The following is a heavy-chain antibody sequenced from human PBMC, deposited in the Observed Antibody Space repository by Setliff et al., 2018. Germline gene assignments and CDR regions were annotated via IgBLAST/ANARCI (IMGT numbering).Heavy chain of an antibody. CDR3: ARDPVDGHGHFDY. J-gene: IGHJ4*02. D-gene: IGHD2-8*01. V-gene: IGHV4-38-2*02. CDR2: ILFSGDT. Sequence: PSETLSLTCAVSGYSISSGFSWVWIRQSPGKGLEWIGRILFSGDTYYNPSLNSRVTISADTSKNQFSLNLSSVTAADTAVYYCARDPVDGHGHFDYWGQGTLVTVSS. CDR1: GYSISSGFS.